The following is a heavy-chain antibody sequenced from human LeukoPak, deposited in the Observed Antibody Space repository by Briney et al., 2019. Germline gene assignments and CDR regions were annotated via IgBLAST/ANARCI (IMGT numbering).Heavy chain of an antibody. D-gene: IGHD5-12*01. J-gene: IGHJ4*02. CDR1: GFTFSNAW. CDR3: TTVGYSDYELKY. CDR2: IKSKTAGGTT. Sequence: PGGSLRLSCAASGFTFSNAWMTWVRQAPGKGLEWVGLIKSKTAGGTTDYAAPVKGRFTISRDDSKNTLYLQMNSLKTEDTAVYYCTTVGYSDYELKYWGQGTLVTVSS. V-gene: IGHV3-15*01.